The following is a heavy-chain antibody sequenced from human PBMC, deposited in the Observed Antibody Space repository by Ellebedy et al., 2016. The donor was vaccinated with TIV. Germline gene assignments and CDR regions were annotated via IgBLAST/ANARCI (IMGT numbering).Heavy chain of an antibody. V-gene: IGHV1-69*08. CDR3: AGPPLRNFDLFDVPPPEYFQH. J-gene: IGHJ1*01. D-gene: IGHD3-9*01. CDR2: IIPLLGTP. Sequence: SVKVSCXASGGTFSSYTISWVRQAPGQGPEWMGRIIPLLGTPNYAQRFQGRVMITADRSTSTAYMELSSLRSEDTAVYYCAGPPLRNFDLFDVPPPEYFQHWGQGTLVTVSS. CDR1: GGTFSSYT.